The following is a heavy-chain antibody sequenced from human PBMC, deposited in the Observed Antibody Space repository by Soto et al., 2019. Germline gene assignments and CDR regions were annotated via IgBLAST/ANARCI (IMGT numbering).Heavy chain of an antibody. D-gene: IGHD6-6*01. CDR3: ARALKYSSSKLPWEFDY. Sequence: ASVKVSCKASGYTFTSYYMHWVRQAPGQGLEWMGIINPSGGSTSYAQKFQGRVTMTRDTSTSTVYMELSSLRSEDTAVYYCARALKYSSSKLPWEFDYWGQGTLATVSS. J-gene: IGHJ4*02. V-gene: IGHV1-46*01. CDR2: INPSGGST. CDR1: GYTFTSYY.